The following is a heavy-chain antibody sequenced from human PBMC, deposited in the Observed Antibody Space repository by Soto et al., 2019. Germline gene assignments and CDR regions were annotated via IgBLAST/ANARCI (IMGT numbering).Heavy chain of an antibody. D-gene: IGHD1-7*01. CDR3: ARGRLVAGTVDS. J-gene: IGHJ4*02. CDR1: GYTFTSYD. V-gene: IGHV1-8*01. CDR2: MNPTTGST. Sequence: QVQLVQSGAEVKKPGASVKVACKASGYTFTSYDIKWVRQATGQGLEWMGWMNPTTGSTGFAQKFQGRGNIISNTSNSEAYLELSRLTSEDTAVYYCARGRLVAGTVDSWGQGTLVTVSS.